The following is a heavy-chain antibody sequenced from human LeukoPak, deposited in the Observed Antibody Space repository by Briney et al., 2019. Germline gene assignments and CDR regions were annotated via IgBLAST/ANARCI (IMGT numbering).Heavy chain of an antibody. CDR2: IHYSGST. Sequence: PSETLSLTCTVSGGSISNYFWNWIRQPPGKGLEWIGFIHYSGSTNYNPSLKSRVAISVGTSNNQFSLKLSSVTAADAAVYYCAREGRYFDWLSGHFDYWGQGTLVTVSS. CDR1: GGSISNYF. J-gene: IGHJ4*02. D-gene: IGHD3-9*01. V-gene: IGHV4-59*01. CDR3: AREGRYFDWLSGHFDY.